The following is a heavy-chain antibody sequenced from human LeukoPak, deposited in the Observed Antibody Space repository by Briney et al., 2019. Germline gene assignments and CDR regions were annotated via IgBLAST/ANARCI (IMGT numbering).Heavy chain of an antibody. CDR2: INPNSGGT. CDR3: AGGVVRKNWFDP. Sequence: ASVKVSCKASGYTFTGYYMRWVRQAPGQGLEWMGWINPNSGGTNYAQKFQGRVTMTRDTSISTAYMELSRLRSDDTAVYYCAGGVVRKNWFDPWGQGTLVTVSS. CDR1: GYTFTGYY. D-gene: IGHD3-3*01. V-gene: IGHV1-2*02. J-gene: IGHJ5*02.